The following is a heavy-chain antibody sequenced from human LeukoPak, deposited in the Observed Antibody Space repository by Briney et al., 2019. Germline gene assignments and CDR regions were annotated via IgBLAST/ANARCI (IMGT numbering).Heavy chain of an antibody. CDR1: GFTFSSYG. CDR3: AKEGGYSYGYPRGYFDY. D-gene: IGHD5-18*01. J-gene: IGHJ4*02. CDR2: IWYDGSNK. V-gene: IGHV3-33*06. Sequence: GGSLRLSCAASGFTFSSYGMHWVRQAPGKGLEWVAVIWYDGSNKHYADSVKGRFTISRDNSKNTLYLQMNSLRAEDTAVYYCAKEGGYSYGYPRGYFDYWGQGTLVTVSS.